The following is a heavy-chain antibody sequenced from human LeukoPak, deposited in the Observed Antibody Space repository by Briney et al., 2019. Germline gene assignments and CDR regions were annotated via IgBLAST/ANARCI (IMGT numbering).Heavy chain of an antibody. D-gene: IGHD3-10*01. V-gene: IGHV1-18*01. J-gene: IGHJ4*02. CDR3: ARVQPNYYGSGAPDY. CDR1: GYTFTSYG. CDR2: ISAYNGNT. Sequence: ASVKVSCKASGYTFTSYGISWVRQAPGQGLEWMGWISAYNGNTNYAQKLQGRVTMTTDTSTSTAYMELRSLRSDDTAVYYCARVQPNYYGSGAPDYWGQGTLVTVSS.